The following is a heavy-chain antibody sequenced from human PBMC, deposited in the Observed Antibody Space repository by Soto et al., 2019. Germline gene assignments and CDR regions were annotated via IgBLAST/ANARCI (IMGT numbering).Heavy chain of an antibody. J-gene: IGHJ4*02. D-gene: IGHD1-26*01. CDR2: ISYDGSDK. CDR3: AKEAVGATPDY. CDR1: GFTFSSYG. Sequence: QVQLVESGGGVVQPGRSLRLSCAASGFTFSSYGMHWVRQAPGKGLEWVAVISYDGSDKYYADSVKGRFTISRDNSTNPLYLKMNSLRAEDTAVFSCAKEAVGATPDYWGQGTLVTVSS. V-gene: IGHV3-30*18.